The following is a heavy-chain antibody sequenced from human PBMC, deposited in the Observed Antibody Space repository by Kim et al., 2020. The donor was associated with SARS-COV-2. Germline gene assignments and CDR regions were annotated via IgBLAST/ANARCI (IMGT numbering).Heavy chain of an antibody. Sequence: GGSLRLSCAASGFTFSNAWMNWVRQAPGKGLEWVGRIKSKSNGGTTGYSAPVKGTFTISREDTKNTLYLQMSSLKTADTGVYYCTSDLGVYCGGDCYSRVWGLGTTVTVSS. J-gene: IGHJ6*02. D-gene: IGHD2-21*02. CDR3: TSDLGVYCGGDCYSRV. CDR1: GFTFSNAW. V-gene: IGHV3-15*01. CDR2: IKSKSNGGTT.